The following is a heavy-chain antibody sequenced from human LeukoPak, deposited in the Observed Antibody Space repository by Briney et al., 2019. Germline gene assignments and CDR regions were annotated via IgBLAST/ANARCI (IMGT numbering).Heavy chain of an antibody. D-gene: IGHD6-19*01. V-gene: IGHV3-30-3*01. CDR2: ISYDGSNK. J-gene: IGHJ4*02. CDR3: ARDPTLYSSGWQGIPDS. CDR1: GFTFSTYA. Sequence: PGGSLRLSCAASGFTFSTYAMHWVRQAPGKGLEWVAVISYDGSNKYYADSLKGRFTISRDNSKNTLYLQMSSLRPEDTAVYYCARDPTLYSSGWQGIPDSWGQGTLVTVSS.